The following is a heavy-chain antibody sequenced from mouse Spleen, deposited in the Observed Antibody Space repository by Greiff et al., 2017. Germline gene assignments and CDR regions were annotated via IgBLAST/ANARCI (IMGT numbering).Heavy chain of an antibody. V-gene: IGHV1-42*01. Sequence: EVQRVESGPELVKPGASVKISCKASGYSFTGYYMNWVKQSPEKSLEWIGEINPSTGGTTYNQKFKAKATLTVDKSSSTAYMQLKSLTSEDSAVYYCATYYSNSFDYWGQGTTLTVSS. D-gene: IGHD2-5*01. J-gene: IGHJ2*01. CDR1: GYSFTGYY. CDR3: ATYYSNSFDY. CDR2: INPSTGGT.